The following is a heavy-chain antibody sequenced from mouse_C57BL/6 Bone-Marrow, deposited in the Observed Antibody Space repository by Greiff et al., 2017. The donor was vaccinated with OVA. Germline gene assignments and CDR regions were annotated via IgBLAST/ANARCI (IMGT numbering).Heavy chain of an antibody. CDR1: GYTFTSYW. Sequence: VKLKQPGAELVKPGASVKLSCKASGYTFTSYWMHWVKQRPGRGLEWIGRIDPNSGGTKYNEKFKSKATLTVDKPSSTAYMQLSSLTSEDSAVYYCATYYYGSSYGVFDVWGTGTTVTVSS. V-gene: IGHV1-72*01. J-gene: IGHJ1*03. CDR3: ATYYYGSSYGVFDV. D-gene: IGHD1-1*01. CDR2: IDPNSGGT.